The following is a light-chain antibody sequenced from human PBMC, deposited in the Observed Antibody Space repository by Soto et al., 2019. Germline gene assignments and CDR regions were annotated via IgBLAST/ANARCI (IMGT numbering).Light chain of an antibody. V-gene: IGKV1-5*01. CDR2: DAY. Sequence: DIPMTQSPSTLSASVGDRVTITCRASQNIGNWLAWYQQKPGKTPDLLIYDAYSLESGVPLRFSGSGSGTEFTLTISSLQTDDSATYYCQQYNDEPWTFGQGTKVEIK. CDR1: QNIGNW. CDR3: QQYNDEPWT. J-gene: IGKJ1*01.